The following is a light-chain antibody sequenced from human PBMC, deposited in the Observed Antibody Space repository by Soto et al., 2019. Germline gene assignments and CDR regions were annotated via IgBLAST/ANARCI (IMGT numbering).Light chain of an antibody. CDR3: QQLNAYPLT. CDR2: DAS. Sequence: GYRVTITCRASQSISSWLAWYQQKPGKAPKLLIYDASSLESGVPSRFSGSGSGTEFTLTISSLQPDDFATYYCQQLNAYPLTFGQGTRLEIK. V-gene: IGKV1-5*01. J-gene: IGKJ5*01. CDR1: QSISSW.